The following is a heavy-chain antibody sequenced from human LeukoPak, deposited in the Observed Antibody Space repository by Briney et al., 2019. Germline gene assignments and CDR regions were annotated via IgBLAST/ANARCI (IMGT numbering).Heavy chain of an antibody. D-gene: IGHD3-10*01. Sequence: PSETLSLTCAVYGGSFSGYYWSWIRQPPGKGLEWIGEINHSGSTNYNPSLKSRVTISVDTSENQFSLKLSSVTAADTAVYYCARRAQRITMVRAKFEVDWFDPWGQGTLVTVSS. J-gene: IGHJ5*02. CDR1: GGSFSGYY. V-gene: IGHV4-34*01. CDR3: ARRAQRITMVRAKFEVDWFDP. CDR2: INHSGST.